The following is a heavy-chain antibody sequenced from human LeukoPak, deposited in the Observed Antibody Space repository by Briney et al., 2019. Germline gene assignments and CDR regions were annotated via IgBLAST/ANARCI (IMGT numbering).Heavy chain of an antibody. CDR2: ISGNGGSI. J-gene: IGHJ4*02. V-gene: IGHV3-64*01. Sequence: GGSLRRSCAASGFTFSSYSLYWVRQAPGKGLECVSGISGNGGSIYYANSVKGRFTISRDNSNNTLYLQMGSLRPEDMALYYCARRKPSSYGFDSWGQGTLVTVSS. D-gene: IGHD3-10*01. CDR3: ARRKPSSYGFDS. CDR1: GFTFSSYS.